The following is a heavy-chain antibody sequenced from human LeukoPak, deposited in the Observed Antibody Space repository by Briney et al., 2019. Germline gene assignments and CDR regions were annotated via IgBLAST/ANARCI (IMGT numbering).Heavy chain of an antibody. Sequence: GGSLRLSCAASGFTFIDYDMHWVRQVIGKGLEWVSAIGIRGDTHYSGSVKGRFTISRENAESSLYLQMNTLRAEDTAVYYCARGGIQVSGIDEFDYWGQGTLVAVSS. CDR3: ARGGIQVSGIDEFDY. CDR2: IGIRGDT. D-gene: IGHD6-19*01. J-gene: IGHJ4*02. CDR1: GFTFIDYD. V-gene: IGHV3-13*01.